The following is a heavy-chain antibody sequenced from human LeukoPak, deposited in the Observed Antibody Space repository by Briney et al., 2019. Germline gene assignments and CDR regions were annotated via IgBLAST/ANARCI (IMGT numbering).Heavy chain of an antibody. Sequence: PSETLSLTCTVSGGSISSSSYYWGWIRQPPGKGLEWIGSIYYSGSTYYNPSLKGRVTISVDTSKNQFSLKLSSVTAADTAVYYCASTSYYDFWSGYYQFDYWGQGTLVTVSS. D-gene: IGHD3-3*01. CDR3: ASTSYYDFWSGYYQFDY. J-gene: IGHJ4*02. CDR1: GGSISSSSYY. CDR2: IYYSGST. V-gene: IGHV4-39*01.